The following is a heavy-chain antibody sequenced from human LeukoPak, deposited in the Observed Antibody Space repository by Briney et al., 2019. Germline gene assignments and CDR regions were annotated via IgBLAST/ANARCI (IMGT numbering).Heavy chain of an antibody. J-gene: IGHJ4*02. CDR2: ISYDGSNK. CDR1: GFTFSSYA. V-gene: IGHV3-30*04. Sequence: PGGSLRLSCAASGFTFSSYAMHWVRQAPGKGLEWVAVISYDGSNKYYADSVKGRFTISRDNSKNTLYLQMNSLRAEDTAVYYCARAHGVSGSYCDYWGQGTLVTVSS. D-gene: IGHD3-10*01. CDR3: ARAHGVSGSYCDY.